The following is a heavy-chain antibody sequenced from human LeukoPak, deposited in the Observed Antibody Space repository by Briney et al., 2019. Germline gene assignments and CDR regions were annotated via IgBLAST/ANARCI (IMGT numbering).Heavy chain of an antibody. Sequence: GGSLRLSCAASGFTFSSYGMHWVRQAPGKGLEWVAFIRYDESNKYYAASVKGRFTISRDNSKNTLYLQMNSLRDEGTAVYYCATEYSSSSDLLNAFDIWGQGTMVTVSS. CDR2: IRYDESNK. CDR3: ATEYSSSSDLLNAFDI. V-gene: IGHV3-30*02. CDR1: GFTFSSYG. D-gene: IGHD6-6*01. J-gene: IGHJ3*02.